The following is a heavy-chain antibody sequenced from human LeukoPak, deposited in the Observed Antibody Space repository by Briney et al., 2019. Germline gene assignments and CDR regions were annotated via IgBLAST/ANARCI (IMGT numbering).Heavy chain of an antibody. D-gene: IGHD6-13*01. CDR3: AKYSSSWYESAFDI. CDR1: GLTFSSYA. Sequence: GGSLRLSCAASGLTFSSYAMSWVRQAPGKGLEWVSSVSTGGAGTYYADSVKGRFSISRDNSKNTLYLQMNSLRAEDTAVYYCAKYSSSWYESAFDIWGQGTMVTVSS. J-gene: IGHJ3*02. CDR2: VSTGGAGT. V-gene: IGHV3-23*01.